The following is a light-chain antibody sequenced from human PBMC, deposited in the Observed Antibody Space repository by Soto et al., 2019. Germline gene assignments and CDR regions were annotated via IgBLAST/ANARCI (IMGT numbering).Light chain of an antibody. CDR3: SSYTSTSTRV. Sequence: QSVLTQPASVSGSPGQSITISCTGTSSDVGGYNYVSWYQQHPGKGPKLMIYEVSNRPSGVSNRFSGSKSGNTATLTISGLQAEDEADYYGSSYTSTSTRVFGTATKVTV. CDR2: EVS. J-gene: IGLJ1*01. V-gene: IGLV2-14*03. CDR1: SSDVGGYNY.